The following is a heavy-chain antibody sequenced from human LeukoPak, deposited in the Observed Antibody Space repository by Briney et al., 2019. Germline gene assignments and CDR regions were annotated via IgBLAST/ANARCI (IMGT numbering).Heavy chain of an antibody. V-gene: IGHV1-2*02. J-gene: IGHJ4*02. CDR2: INPNSGGT. CDR3: ARMYYDFWSGYPH. Sequence: ASVKVSCKASGYTFTSYGISWVRQAPGQGLEWMGWINPNSGGTNYAQKFQGRVTMTRDTSISTAYMELSRLRSDDTAVYYCARMYYDFWSGYPHWGQGTLVTVSS. CDR1: GYTFTSYG. D-gene: IGHD3-3*01.